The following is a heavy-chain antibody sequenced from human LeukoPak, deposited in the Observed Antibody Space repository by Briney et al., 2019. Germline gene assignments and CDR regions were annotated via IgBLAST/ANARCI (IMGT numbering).Heavy chain of an antibody. D-gene: IGHD1-26*01. J-gene: IGHJ5*02. Sequence: ASVKVSCKTSGYSENFYGITWVRQVAGQGLEWMGWISAQHGQTEYAPNSQDRVTMTTDTYTNTAYMELRSLRSDDTAVYYCARDNSVGDTAWWFDPWGQGTLVTVSS. CDR2: ISAQHGQT. V-gene: IGHV1-18*01. CDR3: ARDNSVGDTAWWFDP. CDR1: GYSENFYG.